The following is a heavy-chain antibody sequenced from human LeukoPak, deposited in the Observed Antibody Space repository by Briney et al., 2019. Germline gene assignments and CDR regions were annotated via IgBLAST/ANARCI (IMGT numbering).Heavy chain of an antibody. V-gene: IGHV3-21*01. CDR1: GFTFSSYS. D-gene: IGHD6-19*01. CDR3: ARDLGGIAVAGDAFDI. J-gene: IGHJ3*02. Sequence: GGSLRLSCAASGFTFSSYSMNWVRQAPGKGLEWVSSISSSSSYIYYADSVKGRFTISRDNAKNSLYLQTNSLRAEDTAVYYCARDLGGIAVAGDAFDIWGQGTMVTVSS. CDR2: ISSSSSYI.